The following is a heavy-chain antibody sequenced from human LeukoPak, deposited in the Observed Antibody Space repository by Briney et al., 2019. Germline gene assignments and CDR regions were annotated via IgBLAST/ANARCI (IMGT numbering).Heavy chain of an antibody. D-gene: IGHD6-13*01. CDR2: ISSNGGST. V-gene: IGHV3-64*01. CDR3: ARSAVRQQLAYFDY. J-gene: IGHJ4*02. CDR1: GFTFSSYA. Sequence: QSGGSLRLSCAASGFTFSSYAMHWVRQAPGKGLEYVSAISSNGGSTYYANSVKGRFTISRDNSKNTLYLQMGSLRAEDMAVYYCARSAVRQQLAYFDYWGQGTLVTVSS.